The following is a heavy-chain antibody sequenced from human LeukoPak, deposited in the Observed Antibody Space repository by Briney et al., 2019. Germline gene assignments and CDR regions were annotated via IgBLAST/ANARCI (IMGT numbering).Heavy chain of an antibody. Sequence: SETLSLTCTVSGASGSSYSWSWMRQPPGKGLEWIGEINHSGTTNYNPSLKSRVTISVDTSKNHFSLRLSSVTAADTAVYYCARRGSGYYPWGQGTLVTVSS. CDR1: GASGSSYS. D-gene: IGHD3-22*01. CDR2: INHSGTT. J-gene: IGHJ5*02. CDR3: ARRGSGYYP. V-gene: IGHV4-34*01.